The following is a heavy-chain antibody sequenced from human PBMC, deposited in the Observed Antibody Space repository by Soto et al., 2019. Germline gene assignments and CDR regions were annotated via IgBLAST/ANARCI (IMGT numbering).Heavy chain of an antibody. Sequence: EVQLVDSGGGLVKPGGSLRLSCAASGFSVTNAWMNWVRQAPGKGLEWVGRVYTSAEGGATNYAAHVKGRFTISRDDSKNTVYRQMNSLMTEDTAVYYCTTGSVEGFWGQGTTVTVSS. J-gene: IGHJ6*02. CDR3: TTGSVEGF. V-gene: IGHV3-15*07. D-gene: IGHD2-15*01. CDR2: VYTSAEGGAT. CDR1: GFSVTNAW.